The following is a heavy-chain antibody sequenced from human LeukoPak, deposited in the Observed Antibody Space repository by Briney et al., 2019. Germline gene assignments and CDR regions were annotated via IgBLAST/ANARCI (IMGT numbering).Heavy chain of an antibody. D-gene: IGHD1-26*01. CDR2: ISSSSSYI. Sequence: GGSLRLSCAASGFTFSSYSMNWVRQAPGKGLEWVSSISSSSSYIYYADSVKGRFTISRDNAKNSLYLQMNSLRAEDTAVYYCARESMRKGSGSYRLHYFDYWGQGTLVTVSS. J-gene: IGHJ4*02. CDR3: ARESMRKGSGSYRLHYFDY. V-gene: IGHV3-21*01. CDR1: GFTFSSYS.